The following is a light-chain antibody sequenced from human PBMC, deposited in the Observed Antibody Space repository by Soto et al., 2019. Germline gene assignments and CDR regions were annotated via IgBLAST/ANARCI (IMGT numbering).Light chain of an antibody. Sequence: QSALTQPASVSGSPGQSITISCTGTSSDVGGYNYVSWYQRHPGKAPKLMIYDVSNRPSGVSNRFSGPKSGNTASLTISGLQAEDEADYYCSSYSSTLSVVFGGGTKLTVL. CDR2: DVS. CDR1: SSDVGGYNY. V-gene: IGLV2-14*01. CDR3: SSYSSTLSVV. J-gene: IGLJ2*01.